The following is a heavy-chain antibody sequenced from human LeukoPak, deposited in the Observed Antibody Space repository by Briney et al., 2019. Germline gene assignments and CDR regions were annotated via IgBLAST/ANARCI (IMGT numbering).Heavy chain of an antibody. Sequence: PGGSLRLSCAASGFTFSSYSMNRVRQAPGKGLEWVSSISSSSSYIYYADSVKGRFTISRDNAKNSLYLQMNSLRAEDTAVYYCARAIGYYYYYMDVWGKGTTVTVSS. CDR3: ARAIGYYYYYMDV. V-gene: IGHV3-21*01. CDR2: ISSSSSYI. CDR1: GFTFSSYS. J-gene: IGHJ6*03.